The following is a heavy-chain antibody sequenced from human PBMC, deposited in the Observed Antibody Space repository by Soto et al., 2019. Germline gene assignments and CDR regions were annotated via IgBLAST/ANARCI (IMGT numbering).Heavy chain of an antibody. CDR3: ARAGKKTVQFDY. V-gene: IGHV4-59*01. J-gene: IGHJ4*02. Sequence: SETLSLTCTVSGGAINIYLWSLIRQSPGKGLEWIGHIYYSGSTSYSPSLKSRVSISVDTSKNQFSLEVHSVTAADTAVYYCARAGKKTVQFDYWGQGT. CDR1: GGAINIYL. CDR2: IYYSGST. D-gene: IGHD3-10*01.